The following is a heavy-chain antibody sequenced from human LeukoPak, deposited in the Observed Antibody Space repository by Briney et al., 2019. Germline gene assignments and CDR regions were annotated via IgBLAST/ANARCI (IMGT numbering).Heavy chain of an antibody. CDR2: ISSSGSTI. V-gene: IGHV3-11*04. D-gene: IGHD3-10*01. J-gene: IGHJ6*03. CDR3: ARDRTMVRGVIYYYYYMDV. Sequence: PGGSLRLSCAASGFTFSDYYMSWIRQAPGKGLEWVSYISSSGSTIYYADSVKGRFTISRDNAKNSLYLQMNSLRAEDTAVYYCARDRTMVRGVIYYYYYMDVWGKGTTVTVSS. CDR1: GFTFSDYY.